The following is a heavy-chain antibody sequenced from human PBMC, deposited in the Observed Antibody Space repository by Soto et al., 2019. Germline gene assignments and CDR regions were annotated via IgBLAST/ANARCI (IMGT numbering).Heavy chain of an antibody. CDR3: AKSARGITMIVVVPGPTGMDV. CDR1: VFMFGGYE. Sequence: PGGSQSLSNTASVFMFGGYERNWIRHARLKVLEWVSVISGSGGSTYYADSVKGRFTIYRDNSKNTLYLQMNSLRAEDTAVYYCAKSARGITMIVVVPGPTGMDVWAQGTTVTVSS. J-gene: IGHJ6*02. D-gene: IGHD3-22*01. V-gene: IGHV3-23*01. CDR2: ISGSGGST.